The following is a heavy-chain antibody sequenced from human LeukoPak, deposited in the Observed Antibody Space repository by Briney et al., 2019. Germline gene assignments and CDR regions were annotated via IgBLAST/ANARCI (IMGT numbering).Heavy chain of an antibody. J-gene: IGHJ3*02. CDR3: ARGGWTAFDI. CDR2: ISAYNGNT. V-gene: IGHV1-18*01. D-gene: IGHD2-15*01. CDR1: GYIFNSYA. Sequence: ASVKVSCKASGYIFNSYAMNWVRQAPGQGLEWMGWISAYNGNTNYAQKLQGRVTMTTDTSTSTAYMELRSLRSDDTAVYHCARGGWTAFDIWGQGTMVTVSS.